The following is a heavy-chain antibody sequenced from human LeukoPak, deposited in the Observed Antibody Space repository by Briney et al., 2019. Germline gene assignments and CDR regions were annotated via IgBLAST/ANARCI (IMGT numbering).Heavy chain of an antibody. Sequence: PSETLSLTCTVSGGSISSTSYYWGWIRQPPGKGLEWVSSISSSSSTIYYADSVKGRFTISRDNAKNSLYLQMNSLRAEDTAVYYCARAPGGWYKPDYWGQGTLVTVSS. CDR3: ARAPGGWYKPDY. CDR1: GGSISSTS. V-gene: IGHV3-48*01. J-gene: IGHJ4*02. D-gene: IGHD6-19*01. CDR2: ISSSSSTI.